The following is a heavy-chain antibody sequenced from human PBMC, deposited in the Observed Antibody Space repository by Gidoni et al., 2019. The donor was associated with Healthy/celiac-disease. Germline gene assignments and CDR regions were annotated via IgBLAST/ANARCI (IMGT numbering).Heavy chain of an antibody. J-gene: IGHJ4*02. CDR3: ARDIGPHRRLDGGGPLSFGSDY. Sequence: QVQLVQSGAEVKKPGSSVKVSCKASGGTFSSYAISWVRQAPGQGLEWMGGIIPIFGTANYAQKFQGRVTITADKSTSTAYMELSSLRSEDTAVYYCARDIGPHRRLDGGGPLSFGSDYWGQGTLVTVSS. D-gene: IGHD1-26*01. CDR2: IIPIFGTA. V-gene: IGHV1-69*06. CDR1: GGTFSSYA.